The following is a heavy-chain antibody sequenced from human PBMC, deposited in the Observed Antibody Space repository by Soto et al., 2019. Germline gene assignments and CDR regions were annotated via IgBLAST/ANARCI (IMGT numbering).Heavy chain of an antibody. J-gene: IGHJ1*01. Sequence: QVQLVQSGAEVKKPGASVKVSCKASGYSFTNYGIIWVRQAPGQGLEWVGWISAYSGDTMYAQKVQGRATMTTDTSTSTAYMELRSLRSDDTAMYYCARDQATVKTYFQHWGQGTLVTVSS. V-gene: IGHV1-18*01. CDR2: ISAYSGDT. CDR1: GYSFTNYG. CDR3: ARDQATVKTYFQH. D-gene: IGHD4-17*01.